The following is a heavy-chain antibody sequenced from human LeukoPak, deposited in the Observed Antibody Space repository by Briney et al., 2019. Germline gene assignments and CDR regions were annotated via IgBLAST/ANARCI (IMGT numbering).Heavy chain of an antibody. V-gene: IGHV1-18*01. CDR2: ISAYNGNT. J-gene: IGHJ4*02. Sequence: ASVKVSCKASGYTFTSYGISWVRQAPGQGLEWMGWISAYNGNTNYAQKLQGRVTMTTDTSTSTAYMELRSLRSDDTAVYYCARVVLLWFGELSPALDYWGQGTLVTVSS. CDR3: ARVVLLWFGELSPALDY. CDR1: GYTFTSYG. D-gene: IGHD3-10*01.